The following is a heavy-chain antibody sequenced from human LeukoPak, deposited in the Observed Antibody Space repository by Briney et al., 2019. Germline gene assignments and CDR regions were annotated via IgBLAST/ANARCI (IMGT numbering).Heavy chain of an antibody. J-gene: IGHJ5*02. CDR2: INHSGST. CDR1: GGSFSGYY. Sequence: SETLSLTCAVYGGSFSGYYWSWIRQPPGKGLEWIGEINHSGSTNYNPSLKSRVTISVDTSKNQFSLKLSSVTAADTAVYYCARARVTMVQGAANWFDPWGQGTLVTVSS. D-gene: IGHD3-10*01. V-gene: IGHV4-34*01. CDR3: ARARVTMVQGAANWFDP.